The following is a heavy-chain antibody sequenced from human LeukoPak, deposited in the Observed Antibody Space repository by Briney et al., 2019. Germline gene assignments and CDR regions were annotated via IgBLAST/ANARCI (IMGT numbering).Heavy chain of an antibody. J-gene: IGHJ6*03. V-gene: IGHV3-9*01. CDR1: GFTFDDYA. Sequence: GGSLRLSCAASGFTFDDYAMHWVRQAPGKGLEWVSGISWNSGSIGYADSVKGRFTISRDNAKNSLYLQMNSLRAEDTALYYCAKSEGVYYYYYMDVWGKGTTVTVSS. CDR2: ISWNSGSI. CDR3: AKSEGVYYYYYMDV. D-gene: IGHD1-14*01.